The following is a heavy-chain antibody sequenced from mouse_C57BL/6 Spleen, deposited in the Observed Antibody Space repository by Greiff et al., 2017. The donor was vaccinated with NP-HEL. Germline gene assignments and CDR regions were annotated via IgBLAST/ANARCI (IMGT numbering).Heavy chain of an antibody. CDR2: ISSGSSTI. J-gene: IGHJ3*01. D-gene: IGHD1-1*01. V-gene: IGHV5-17*01. Sequence: EVKLMESGGGLVKPGGSLKLSCAASGFTFSDYGMHWVRQAPEKGLEWVAYISSGSSTIYYADTVKGRFTISRDNAKNTLFLQMTSLRSEDTAMYYCARSYYGAWFAYWGQGTLVTVSA. CDR3: ARSYYGAWFAY. CDR1: GFTFSDYG.